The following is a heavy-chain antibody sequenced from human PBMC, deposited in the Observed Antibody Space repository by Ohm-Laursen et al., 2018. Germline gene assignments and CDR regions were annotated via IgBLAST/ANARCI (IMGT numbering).Heavy chain of an antibody. CDR2: VKHDGGET. D-gene: IGHD3-3*01. J-gene: IGHJ4*02. CDR1: GFTFRSYW. Sequence: SLRLSCTASGFTFRSYWMTWVRQAPGKGLEWVANVKHDGGETYYVDSVKGRFTISRDNAKNSLYLQMSSLRVEGTAVYYCASYDPWSGFSFHSWGQGTLVTVSS. V-gene: IGHV3-7*01. CDR3: ASYDPWSGFSFHS.